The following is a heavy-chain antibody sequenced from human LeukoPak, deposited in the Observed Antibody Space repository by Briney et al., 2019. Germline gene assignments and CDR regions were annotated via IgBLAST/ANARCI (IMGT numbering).Heavy chain of an antibody. V-gene: IGHV3-23*01. Sequence: GGSLRLSCAASGFTFSTYAMNWVRQAPGKGLEWVSGINGGGGSTYYADSVKGRFTISRDNSKSSLFLQMNSLRTEDTALYYCARDHVYGGADYWGQGTLVTVSS. CDR2: INGGGGST. CDR3: ARDHVYGGADY. D-gene: IGHD5/OR15-5a*01. J-gene: IGHJ4*02. CDR1: GFTFSTYA.